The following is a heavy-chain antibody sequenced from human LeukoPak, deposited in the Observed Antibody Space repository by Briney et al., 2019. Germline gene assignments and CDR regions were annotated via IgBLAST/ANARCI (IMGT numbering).Heavy chain of an antibody. J-gene: IGHJ6*03. CDR1: GYTFTSYY. CDR3: ARDQGIAAAGTEGYYYYMDV. D-gene: IGHD6-13*01. Sequence: ASVKVSCKASGYTFTSYYMHWVRQAPGQGLEWMGIINPSGGSTSYAQKFQGRVTMTRDTSTRPVYMELSSLRSEDTAVYYCARDQGIAAAGTEGYYYYMDVWGKGTTVTVSS. CDR2: INPSGGST. V-gene: IGHV1-46*03.